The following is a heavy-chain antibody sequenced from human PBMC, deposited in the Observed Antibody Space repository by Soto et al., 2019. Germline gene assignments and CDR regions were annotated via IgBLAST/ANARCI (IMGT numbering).Heavy chain of an antibody. CDR1: GFTFSSNG. CDR2: ISSDGINK. J-gene: IGHJ4*02. D-gene: IGHD2-15*01. V-gene: IGHV3-30*03. CDR3: AMDLYGGSSRFDY. Sequence: QVQLVESGGGAVQPGRSLRLSCAASGFTFSSNGIHWVRQAPGKGLEWVAVISSDGINKYYADSVKGRSTISRDNSKSTLFLQMNSLRVEDTVVYYCAMDLYGGSSRFDYWGQGTVVTVSS.